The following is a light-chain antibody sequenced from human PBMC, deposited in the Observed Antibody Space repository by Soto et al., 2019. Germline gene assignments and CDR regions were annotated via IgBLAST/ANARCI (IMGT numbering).Light chain of an antibody. Sequence: SALTQPPSGSGSPGQSVTISCTGTSSDIGGYNYVSWYQQHPGKAPKLMIYEVSKRPSGVPDRFSGSKSGNTASLTVSGLQAEDEADYYCSSYAGSNTYVFGRGTKVTVL. CDR2: EVS. J-gene: IGLJ1*01. CDR1: SSDIGGYNY. V-gene: IGLV2-8*01. CDR3: SSYAGSNTYV.